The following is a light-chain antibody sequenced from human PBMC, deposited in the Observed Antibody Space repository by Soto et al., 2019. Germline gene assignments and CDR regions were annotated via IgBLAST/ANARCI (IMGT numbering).Light chain of an antibody. Sequence: EIVMTQSPATLAVSPGQRASLSCRARQRVSTTVAWYHQKPGQAPRLLVYGASTVATGIPARISGSGAGRDFNLTQTSLQSEDFGVYFCHQYKGWPTKFGPGPTVDIK. CDR1: QRVSTT. V-gene: IGKV3-15*01. CDR3: HQYKGWPTK. J-gene: IGKJ1*01. CDR2: GAS.